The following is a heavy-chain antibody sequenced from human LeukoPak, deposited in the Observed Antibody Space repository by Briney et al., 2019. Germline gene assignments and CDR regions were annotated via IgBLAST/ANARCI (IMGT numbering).Heavy chain of an antibody. CDR2: ISYDGSNK. Sequence: GGSLRLSCAASGFTFSSYAMHWVRQAPGKGLEWVAVISYDGSNKYYADSVKGRFTISRDNSKNTLYLQMNSLGAEDTAVYYCARDPPPWGQGTLVTVSS. J-gene: IGHJ5*02. CDR1: GFTFSSYA. CDR3: ARDPPP. V-gene: IGHV3-30-3*01.